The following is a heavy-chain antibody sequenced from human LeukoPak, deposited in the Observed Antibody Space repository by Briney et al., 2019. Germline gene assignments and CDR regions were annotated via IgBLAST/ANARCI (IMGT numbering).Heavy chain of an antibody. CDR1: GGSISSYY. J-gene: IGHJ6*02. CDR3: ARELYYYDSSGYHYYYGMDV. Sequence: SETLSLTCTVSGGSISSYYWSWIRQPPGKGLERIGYIYYSGSTNYNPSLKSRVTISVDTSKNQFSLKLSSVTAADTAVYYCARELYYYDSSGYHYYYGMDVWGQGTTVTVSS. D-gene: IGHD3-22*01. V-gene: IGHV4-59*01. CDR2: IYYSGST.